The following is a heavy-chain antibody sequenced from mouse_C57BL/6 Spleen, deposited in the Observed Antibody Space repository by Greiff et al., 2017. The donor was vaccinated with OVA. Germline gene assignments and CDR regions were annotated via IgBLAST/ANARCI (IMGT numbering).Heavy chain of an antibody. CDR1: GFTFSSYG. J-gene: IGHJ1*03. CDR3: ARDWDGGYFDV. D-gene: IGHD4-1*01. V-gene: IGHV5-6*01. CDR2: ISSGGSYT. Sequence: VQLQQSGGDLVKPGGSLKLSCAASGFTFSSYGMSWVRQTPDKRLEWVATISSGGSYTYYPDSVKGRFTISRDNAKNTLYLQMSSLKSEDTAMYYCARDWDGGYFDVWGTGTTVTVSS.